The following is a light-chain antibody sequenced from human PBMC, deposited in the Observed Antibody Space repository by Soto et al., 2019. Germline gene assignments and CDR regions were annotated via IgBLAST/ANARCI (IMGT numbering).Light chain of an antibody. CDR3: QQRSNWPPIT. Sequence: ETVLTQSPATRSLSPGERATLSCRASQSISSYLAWYQQKPGQAPRLLIYDASNRATGIPARFSGSGSGTDFTLTISSLEPEDFAVYYCQQRSNWPPITFGQGTRLEI. V-gene: IGKV3-11*01. J-gene: IGKJ5*01. CDR1: QSISSY. CDR2: DAS.